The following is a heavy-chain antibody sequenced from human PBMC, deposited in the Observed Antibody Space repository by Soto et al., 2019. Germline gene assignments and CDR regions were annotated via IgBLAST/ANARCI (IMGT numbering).Heavy chain of an antibody. D-gene: IGHD6-19*01. V-gene: IGHV5-51*01. J-gene: IGHJ4*02. CDR2: ICPGDSDT. CDR1: GYSFTSYW. CDR3: ARHLPEFRYSSGPYDY. Sequence: GESLKISCKGSGYSFTSYWIGWVRQMPGKGLEWMGIICPGDSDTRLSPPFQGQVSIVADKSIRTAYLPWSSLKASDTAMYYCARHLPEFRYSSGPYDYWGQGTLVTVSS.